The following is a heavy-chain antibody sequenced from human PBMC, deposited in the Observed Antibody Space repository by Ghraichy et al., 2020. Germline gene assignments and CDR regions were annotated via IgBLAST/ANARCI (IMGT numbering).Heavy chain of an antibody. J-gene: IGHJ6*03. Sequence: GGSLRLSCAASGFTFNNYGMHWVRQAPGKGLEWVALIWYDGVNKYYADSVEGRFTVSRDNSRDTLYLQMNSLRAEDTAVYYCAREPGIASPGWLYYYYMEVWGKGTTVTVSS. CDR3: AREPGIASPGWLYYYYMEV. CDR2: IWYDGVNK. V-gene: IGHV3-33*01. CDR1: GFTFNNYG. D-gene: IGHD6-13*01.